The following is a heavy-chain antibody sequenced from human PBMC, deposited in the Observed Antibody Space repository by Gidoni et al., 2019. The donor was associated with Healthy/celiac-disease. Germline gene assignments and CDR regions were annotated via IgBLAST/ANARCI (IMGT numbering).Heavy chain of an antibody. D-gene: IGHD1-7*01. J-gene: IGHJ6*02. V-gene: IGHV1-69*01. CDR3: ARDGSETSSNDGAELNLLNYYYGMDV. CDR2: IIPIFGTA. CDR1: GGTFSSYA. Sequence: QVQLVQSGAEVKKPGSSVKVSCKASGGTFSSYAISWVRQAPGQGLEWMGGIIPIFGTANYAQKFQGRVTITADESTSTAYMELSSLRSEDTAVYYCARDGSETSSNDGAELNLLNYYYGMDVWGQGTTVTVSS.